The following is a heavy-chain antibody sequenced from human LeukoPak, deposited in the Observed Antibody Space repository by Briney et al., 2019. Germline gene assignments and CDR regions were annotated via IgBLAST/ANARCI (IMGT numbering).Heavy chain of an antibody. D-gene: IGHD2-21*02. CDR3: ARTAYCGGDCYSYYFDY. CDR2: INAGNGNT. V-gene: IGHV1-3*01. Sequence: ASVKVFCKASGYTFTSYAMHWVRQAPGQRLEWMGWINAGNGNTKYSQKFQGRVTITRDTSASTAYMELSSLRSEDTAVYYCARTAYCGGDCYSYYFDYWGQGTLVTVSS. CDR1: GYTFTSYA. J-gene: IGHJ4*02.